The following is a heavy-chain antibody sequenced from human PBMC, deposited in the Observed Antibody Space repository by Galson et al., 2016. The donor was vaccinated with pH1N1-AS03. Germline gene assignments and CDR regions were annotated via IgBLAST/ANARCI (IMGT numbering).Heavy chain of an antibody. CDR1: GDSISNNDFY. V-gene: IGHV4-39*01. D-gene: IGHD3-3*01. CDR3: ARHPVPELFWRGFPTNWFDP. J-gene: IGHJ5*02. CDR2: IYNSGNT. Sequence: SETLSLTCTVSGDSISNNDFYWAWIRQLPGKGLEWIGTIYNSGNTYYNPSLKSRVTISVDTSKDQFSLRLTSVTAADTAVYYCARHPVPELFWRGFPTNWFDPWGQGIRVTVSS.